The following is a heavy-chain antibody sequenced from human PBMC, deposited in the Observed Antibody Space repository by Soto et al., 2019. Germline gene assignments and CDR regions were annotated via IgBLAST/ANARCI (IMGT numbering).Heavy chain of an antibody. V-gene: IGHV3-23*01. J-gene: IGHJ5*02. Sequence: EVQLLESGGGLVQPGGSLRLSCAASGYSFSTYAMSWVRQAPGKGLEWVSGISAGGGSPFIADSVKGRFIISRDNAKDTLYLQMNSLTGEDTAIYYCVKHAEYQLVSWFDPWGQGTLATVSS. D-gene: IGHD6-6*01. CDR3: VKHAEYQLVSWFDP. CDR1: GYSFSTYA. CDR2: ISAGGGSP.